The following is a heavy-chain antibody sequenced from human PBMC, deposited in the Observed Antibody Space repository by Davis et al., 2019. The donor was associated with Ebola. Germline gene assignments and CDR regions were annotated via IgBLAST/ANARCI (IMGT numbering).Heavy chain of an antibody. CDR3: TSTVDTADY. CDR1: GFTFSSYA. V-gene: IGHV3-15*01. CDR2: IKSNNEGGTT. D-gene: IGHD5-18*01. J-gene: IGHJ4*02. Sequence: GGSLRLSCAASGFTFSSYAMSWVRQAPGKGLEWVGRIKSNNEGGTTDYAAPVKDRFTISRDDSEGMVYVQMNSLKTEDTAVYYCTSTVDTADYWGQGTLVTVSS.